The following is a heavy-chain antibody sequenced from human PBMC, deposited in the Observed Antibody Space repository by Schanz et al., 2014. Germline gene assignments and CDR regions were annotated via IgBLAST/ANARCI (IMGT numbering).Heavy chain of an antibody. CDR3: ARGPSQGCSYGPHIGAYYYGMDV. CDR1: GYDFHIYA. CDR2: IIPVLAIA. D-gene: IGHD5-18*01. J-gene: IGHJ6*01. Sequence: QILLVQPGPEVKKPGASVTVSCKASGYDFHIYAYSWVRQAPGQGLEWMGRIIPVLAIADYAQKFQGRVTITADKYTSTASMELSSLRSEDTAVYYCARGPSQGCSYGPHIGAYYYGMDVWGQWTTVTVSS. V-gene: IGHV1-69*04.